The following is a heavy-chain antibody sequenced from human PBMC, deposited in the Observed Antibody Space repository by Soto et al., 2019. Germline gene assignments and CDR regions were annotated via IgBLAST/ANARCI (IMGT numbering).Heavy chain of an antibody. CDR3: AHRRPGESNTVRGVYFDY. D-gene: IGHD3-10*01. V-gene: IGHV2-5*01. Sequence: QITLKESGPTLVKPTQTLTLTCTFSGFSLSTSGVGVGWIRQPPGKALEWLALIYWNDDRRYSPSLKSRLTITKDISKNQVVLTMTNMDPVDTATYYCAHRRPGESNTVRGVYFDYWGQGALVTVSS. J-gene: IGHJ4*02. CDR1: GFSLSTSGVG. CDR2: IYWNDDR.